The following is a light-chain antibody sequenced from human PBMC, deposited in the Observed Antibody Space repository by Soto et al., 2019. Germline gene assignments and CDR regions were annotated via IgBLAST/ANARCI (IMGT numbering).Light chain of an antibody. CDR3: GAWDSSLSTDV. CDR1: SSNIGNNY. CDR2: DNT. V-gene: IGLV1-51*01. J-gene: IGLJ1*01. Sequence: QSVLTQPPSVSAAPGQKVTISCSGSSSNIGNNYVSWYQQLPGTAPKLLIYDNTKRPSGIPDRFSGSKSGTSATLGITGLQTGDEAVYYCGAWDSSLSTDVFGTGTKLTVL.